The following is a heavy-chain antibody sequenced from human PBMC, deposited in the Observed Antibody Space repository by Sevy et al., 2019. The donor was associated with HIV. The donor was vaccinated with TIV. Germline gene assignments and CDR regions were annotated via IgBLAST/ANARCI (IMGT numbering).Heavy chain of an antibody. CDR1: GYSISSTDY. D-gene: IGHD3-22*01. CDR2: IYHTGNT. Sequence: SETLSLTCAVSGYSISSTDYWGWIRQPPGKGLEWIGNIYHTGNTYSNPSLKSRVTMSIDTSMNYFSLRLSAVTAADTAVYYCARTVLGDFDSRATAFDIWGQGTMVTVSS. V-gene: IGHV4-38-2*01. CDR3: ARTVLGDFDSRATAFDI. J-gene: IGHJ3*02.